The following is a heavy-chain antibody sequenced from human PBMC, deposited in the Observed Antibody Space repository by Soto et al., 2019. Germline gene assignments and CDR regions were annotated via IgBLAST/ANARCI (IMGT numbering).Heavy chain of an antibody. CDR1: GFTFTSSA. CDR3: AASADSSGYYDY. Sequence: GASVKVSCKASGFTFTSSAVQWVRQARGQRLEWIGWIVVGSGNTNYAQKFQERVTITRDMSTSTAYMELSSLRSEDTAVYYCAASADSSGYYDYWGQGTMVTVSS. D-gene: IGHD3-22*01. V-gene: IGHV1-58*01. J-gene: IGHJ4*02. CDR2: IVVGSGNT.